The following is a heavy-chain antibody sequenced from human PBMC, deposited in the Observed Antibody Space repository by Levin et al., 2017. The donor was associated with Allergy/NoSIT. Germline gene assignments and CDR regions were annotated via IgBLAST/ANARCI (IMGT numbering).Heavy chain of an antibody. J-gene: IGHJ4*02. D-gene: IGHD2-2*01. V-gene: IGHV3-11*01. CDR2: ISSSGSTI. CDR3: ARAAKVPAAPNFDY. Sequence: GGSLRLSCAASGFTFSDYYMSWIRQAPGKGLEWVSYISSSGSTIYYADSVKGRFTISRDNAKNSLYLQMNSLRAEDTAVYYCARAAKVPAAPNFDYWGQGTLVTVSS. CDR1: GFTFSDYY.